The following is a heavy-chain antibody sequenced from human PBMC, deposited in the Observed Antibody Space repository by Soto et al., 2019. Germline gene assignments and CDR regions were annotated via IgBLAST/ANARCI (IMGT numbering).Heavy chain of an antibody. V-gene: IGHV3-74*01. CDR3: ARGDCVGGSCYSLAGSFYYDMDV. J-gene: IGHJ6*03. D-gene: IGHD2-15*01. CDR2: INSDGSVS. Sequence: EVKLVESGGGLVQPGGSLRLSCAASGFTFSNYWMYWVRQAPGQGLVWVSRINSDGSVSRYADSVKGRLTISRDNVKNTLYLQMNSLRVEDTAVYYGARGDCVGGSCYSLAGSFYYDMDVGGKGTTVTVFS. CDR1: GFTFSNYW.